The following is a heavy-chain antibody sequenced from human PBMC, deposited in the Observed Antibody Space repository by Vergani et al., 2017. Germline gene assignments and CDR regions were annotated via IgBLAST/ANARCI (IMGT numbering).Heavy chain of an antibody. Sequence: QVQLVQSGAEVKKPGASVKVSCKASGYTFTSYYMHWVRQAPGRGLEWMGIINPSGGSTSYAQKFQGRVTMTRDTSTSTVYMELSSLRSEDTAVYYCAREQIAAAGTDYYYGMDVWGQGTTVTVSS. CDR2: INPSGGST. CDR1: GYTFTSYY. V-gene: IGHV1-46*03. D-gene: IGHD6-13*01. CDR3: AREQIAAAGTDYYYGMDV. J-gene: IGHJ6*02.